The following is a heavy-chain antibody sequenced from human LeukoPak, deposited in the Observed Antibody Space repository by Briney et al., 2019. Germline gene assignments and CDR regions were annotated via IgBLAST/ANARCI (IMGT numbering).Heavy chain of an antibody. D-gene: IGHD3-9*01. Sequence: ASVKVSCKVSGYTPTELSMHWVRQGPGKGLEWMGGLDPEDAETIYAQKFQGRVTLTEDTSTDTAYMELSSLRSEDTAVYYCAIEGSKSRYFDWLQTWGQGTLVTVSS. CDR1: GYTPTELS. CDR3: AIEGSKSRYFDWLQT. V-gene: IGHV1-24*01. J-gene: IGHJ5*02. CDR2: LDPEDAET.